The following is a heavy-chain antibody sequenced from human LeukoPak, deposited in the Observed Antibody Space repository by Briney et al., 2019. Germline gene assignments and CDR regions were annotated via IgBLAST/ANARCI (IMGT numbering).Heavy chain of an antibody. D-gene: IGHD6-6*01. V-gene: IGHV4-4*02. CDR3: ARGGSSIAARPLRY. Sequence: SETLSLTCAVSGGSISSSNWWSWVRQPPGKGLEWIGEIYHSGSTNYNPSLKSRVTISVDKSKNQFSLKLSSVTAADPAVYYCARGGSSIAARPLRYWGQGTLVTVSS. CDR2: IYHSGST. J-gene: IGHJ4*02. CDR1: GGSISSSNW.